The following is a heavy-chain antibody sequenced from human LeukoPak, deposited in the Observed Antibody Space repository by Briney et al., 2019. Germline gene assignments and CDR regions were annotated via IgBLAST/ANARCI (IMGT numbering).Heavy chain of an antibody. J-gene: IGHJ5*02. CDR3: AREHYGDYDLQYNWFDP. CDR2: MNPNSGNT. CDR1: GYTLTELS. V-gene: IGHV1-8*03. D-gene: IGHD4-17*01. Sequence: ASVKVSCKVSGYTLTELSMHWVRQATGQGLEWMGWMNPNSGNTGYAQKFQGRVTITRNTSISTAYMELSSLRSEDTAVYYCAREHYGDYDLQYNWFDPWGQGTLVTVSS.